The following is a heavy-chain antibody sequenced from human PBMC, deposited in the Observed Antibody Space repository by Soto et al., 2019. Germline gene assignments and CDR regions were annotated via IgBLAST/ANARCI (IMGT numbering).Heavy chain of an antibody. V-gene: IGHV4-34*01. Sequence: SETLSLTCAVYGVSFSDYYWSWIRQPPGKGLEWIGEINHSGSTKYNPSLKSRVTISVDTSKNQFALNLSSVTAADTAVYYCARAKMWGTMVLGVGNWFGPWGHGTLVPAPS. CDR3: ARAKMWGTMVLGVGNWFGP. J-gene: IGHJ5*02. CDR2: INHSGST. D-gene: IGHD3-10*01. CDR1: GVSFSDYY.